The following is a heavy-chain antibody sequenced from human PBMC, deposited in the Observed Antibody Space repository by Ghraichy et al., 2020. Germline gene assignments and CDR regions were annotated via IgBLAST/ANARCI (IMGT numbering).Heavy chain of an antibody. V-gene: IGHV3-73*01. CDR1: GFTFIGSA. CDR2: IRTKANSYAT. J-gene: IGHJ6*02. Sequence: GGSLRLSCAASGFTFIGSAIHWVRQGSGKGLEWVGRIRTKANSYATAYAASLEGRFSISRDDSKNAAYLQMNSLKTEDTAVYYCVYPFWDYDNGMDIWGQGTTVIVSS. D-gene: IGHD3-22*01. CDR3: VYPFWDYDNGMDI.